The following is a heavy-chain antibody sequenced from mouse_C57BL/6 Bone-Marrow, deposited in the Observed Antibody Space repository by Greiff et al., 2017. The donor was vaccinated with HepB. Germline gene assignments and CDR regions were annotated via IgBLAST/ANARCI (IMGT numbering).Heavy chain of an antibody. CDR2: ISYDGSN. CDR1: GYSITSGYN. CDR3: AITTVVATDY. Sequence: DVKLVESGPGLVKPSQSLSLTCSVTGYSITSGYNWNWIRQFPGNKLEWMGYISYDGSNNYNPSLKNRIPITRDTSKNQFFLKLNSVTTEDTATYYCAITTVVATDYWGQGTSVTVSS. V-gene: IGHV3-6*01. D-gene: IGHD1-1*01. J-gene: IGHJ4*01.